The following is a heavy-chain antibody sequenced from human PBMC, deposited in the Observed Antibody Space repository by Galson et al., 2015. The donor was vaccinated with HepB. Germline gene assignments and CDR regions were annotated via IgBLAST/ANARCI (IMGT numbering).Heavy chain of an antibody. CDR1: GYSFNNYW. J-gene: IGHJ4*02. CDR2: IYPGDSDT. V-gene: IGHV5-51*01. Sequence: QSGAEVKKPGGSLKISCKGSGYSFNNYWIAWVRQMPGKGLEWMGIIYPGDSDTRYSPSFQGQVTISADKSTATAYLRWSSLKASDSAIYYCARGAFRRNSGDFDYWGQGTLVTVSS. D-gene: IGHD6-19*01. CDR3: ARGAFRRNSGDFDY.